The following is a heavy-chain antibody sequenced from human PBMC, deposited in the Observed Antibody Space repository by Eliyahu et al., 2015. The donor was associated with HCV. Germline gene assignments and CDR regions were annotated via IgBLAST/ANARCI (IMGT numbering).Heavy chain of an antibody. Sequence: QVQLQQWGAGLLKPSETLSLTCAVYGGSFSGYYWRWIRQPPGKGLEWIGEINHSGSTNYNPSLKSRVTISVDTSKNQFSLKLSSVTAADTAVYYCARGWSVVVAATGFNYWGQGTLVTVSS. CDR1: GGSFSGYY. CDR3: ARGWSVVVAATGFNY. V-gene: IGHV4-34*01. J-gene: IGHJ4*02. CDR2: INHSGST. D-gene: IGHD2-15*01.